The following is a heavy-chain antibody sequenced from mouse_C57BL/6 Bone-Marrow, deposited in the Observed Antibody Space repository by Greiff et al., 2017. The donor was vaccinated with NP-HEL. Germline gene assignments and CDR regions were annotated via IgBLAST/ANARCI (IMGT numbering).Heavy chain of an antibody. CDR1: GFTFSSYA. CDR3: ARVDYYYAYFDY. J-gene: IGHJ2*01. Sequence: DVKLVESGGGLVKPGGSLKLSCAASGFTFSSYAMSWVRQTPEKRLEWVATISDGGSYTYYPDNVKGRFTISRDNAKNNLYLQMSHLKSEDTAMYYCARVDYYYAYFDYWGQGTTLTVSS. D-gene: IGHD1-1*01. CDR2: ISDGGSYT. V-gene: IGHV5-4*03.